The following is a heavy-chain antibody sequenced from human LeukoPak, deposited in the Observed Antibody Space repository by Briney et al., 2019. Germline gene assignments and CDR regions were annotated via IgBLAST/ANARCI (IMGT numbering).Heavy chain of an antibody. CDR2: INPNSGGT. D-gene: IGHD2-21*02. CDR1: GYTFTGYY. V-gene: IGHV1-2*02. CDR3: ARSRNLAYCGGDCYFFDY. Sequence: GASVKVSCKASGYTFTGYYMHWVRQAPGQGLEWMGWINPNSGGTNYAQTFQGRVTMTRDTSISTAYMELSRLRSDDTAVYYCARSRNLAYCGGDCYFFDYWGQGTLVTVSS. J-gene: IGHJ4*02.